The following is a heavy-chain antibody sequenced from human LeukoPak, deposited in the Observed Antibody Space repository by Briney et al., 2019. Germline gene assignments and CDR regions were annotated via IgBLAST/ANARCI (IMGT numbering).Heavy chain of an antibody. CDR2: ISGNGGST. Sequence: PGGSLRLSCPASGFTFTNYAMSWVRQAPGKGLEWVSAISGNGGSTYYADSVKGRFTISRDNSKNTLYLQMNSLRAEDTAVYYCAKFRPITSVAGTIFHYWGQGALVTVSS. CDR3: AKFRPITSVAGTIFHY. D-gene: IGHD6-19*01. V-gene: IGHV3-23*01. J-gene: IGHJ4*02. CDR1: GFTFTNYA.